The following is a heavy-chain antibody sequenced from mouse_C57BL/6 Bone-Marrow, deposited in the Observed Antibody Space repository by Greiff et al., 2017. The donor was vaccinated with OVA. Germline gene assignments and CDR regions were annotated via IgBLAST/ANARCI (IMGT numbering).Heavy chain of an antibody. J-gene: IGHJ3*01. CDR3: AREGSSGPAWFAY. CDR1: GYTFTSYW. CDR2: IDPSDSYT. Sequence: VQLQQPGAELVKPGASVKLSCKASGYTFTSYWMQWVKQRPGQGLEWIGEIDPSDSYTNYNQKFKGKATLTVDTSSSTAYMHLSSLTSEDSAVYYCAREGSSGPAWFAYWGQGTLVTVSA. V-gene: IGHV1-50*01. D-gene: IGHD3-2*02.